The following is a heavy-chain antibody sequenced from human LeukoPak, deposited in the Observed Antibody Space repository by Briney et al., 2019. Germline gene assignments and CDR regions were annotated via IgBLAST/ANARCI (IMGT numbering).Heavy chain of an antibody. Sequence: ASVKVSCKASGYTFTSYGIIWVRQAPGQGLEWMGWISAYNGNTNYAQKLQGRVTMTTDTSTSTAYMELRSLRPDDTAVYYCARVDTGLRYGMDVWGQGTTVTVSS. D-gene: IGHD3-9*01. CDR1: GYTFTSYG. V-gene: IGHV1-18*01. CDR2: ISAYNGNT. J-gene: IGHJ6*02. CDR3: ARVDTGLRYGMDV.